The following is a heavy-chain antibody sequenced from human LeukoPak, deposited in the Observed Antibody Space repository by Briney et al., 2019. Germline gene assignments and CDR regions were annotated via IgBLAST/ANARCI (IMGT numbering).Heavy chain of an antibody. CDR3: ARRPHYYDSSGYYGMDV. V-gene: IGHV4-4*07. J-gene: IGHJ6*02. D-gene: IGHD3-22*01. CDR2: IYTSGST. CDR1: GGSISSYY. Sequence: SETLSLTCTVSGGSISSYYWSWIRQPAGKGLEWIGRIYTSGSTNYNPSLKSRVTISVDTSKNQFSLKLSSVTAADTAVYYCARRPHYYDSSGYYGMDVWGQGTTVTVSS.